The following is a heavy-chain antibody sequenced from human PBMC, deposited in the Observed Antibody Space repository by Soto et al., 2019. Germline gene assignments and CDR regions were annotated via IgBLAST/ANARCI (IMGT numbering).Heavy chain of an antibody. CDR2: ISPYNGNT. CDR3: ARDKSVGFCSGGSCLYYFDY. D-gene: IGHD2-15*01. V-gene: IGHV1-18*01. J-gene: IGHJ4*02. CDR1: GYTFMTYV. Sequence: GASVKVSCKASGYTFMTYVISWVRQAPGQGLEWMGWISPYNGNTNYAQKFQGRVTMTTDTSTSTAYMELRSLRSDDTAIYYCARDKSVGFCSGGSCLYYFDYWGQGTLVTVSS.